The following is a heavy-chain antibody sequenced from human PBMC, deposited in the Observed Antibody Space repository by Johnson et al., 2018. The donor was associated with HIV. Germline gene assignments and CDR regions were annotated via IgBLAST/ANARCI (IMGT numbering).Heavy chain of an antibody. CDR3: ARDPRRQSGDSSSWAYDAFDI. CDR2: ANSEGSST. CDR1: GFTFSSHW. J-gene: IGHJ3*02. Sequence: VQLVESGGALVQPGGSLRLSCAASGFTFSSHWMHWVRQAPGKGLVWVSANSEGSSTTYADSVKGRFTISRDNAKNPLYLQRNSLRAEDRVVYYCARDPRRQSGDSSSWAYDAFDIWGQGTMVTVSS. V-gene: IGHV3-74*01. D-gene: IGHD6-13*01.